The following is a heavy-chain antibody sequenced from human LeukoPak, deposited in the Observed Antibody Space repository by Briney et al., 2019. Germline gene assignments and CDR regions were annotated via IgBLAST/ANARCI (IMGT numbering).Heavy chain of an antibody. CDR3: AKDLSASHFDY. J-gene: IGHJ4*02. CDR2: ISMSGARA. CDR1: GFTFRSYA. Sequence: GGSLRLSCAASGFTFRSYAMTWVRQAPGKGLEWVSTISMSGARAYYADSVKGRFTISRDNSKNTLYLQMNSLRPDDTAVYYCAKDLSASHFDYWGQGSLVTVSS. V-gene: IGHV3-23*01.